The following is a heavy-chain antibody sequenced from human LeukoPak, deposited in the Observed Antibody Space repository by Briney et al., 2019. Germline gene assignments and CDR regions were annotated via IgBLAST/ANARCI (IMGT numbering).Heavy chain of an antibody. Sequence: PGGSLRLSCAASGFTFSNSWMAWVRQAPGKGLEWVANIKQDGSAKNYVGSVKGRFTISRDNAKNSLYLQMDSLRAEDTAVYYCAKDSHGALDYWGPGTLVTGSS. CDR3: AKDSHGALDY. CDR1: GFTFSNSW. V-gene: IGHV3-7*04. D-gene: IGHD4-17*01. J-gene: IGHJ4*02. CDR2: IKQDGSAK.